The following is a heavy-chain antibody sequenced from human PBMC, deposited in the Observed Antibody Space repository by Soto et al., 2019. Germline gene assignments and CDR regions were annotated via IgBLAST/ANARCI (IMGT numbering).Heavy chain of an antibody. J-gene: IGHJ4*02. V-gene: IGHV3-23*01. CDR3: ATDRGYGDYGEGY. CDR1: GFTFSSYA. CDR2: ISGSGGST. D-gene: IGHD4-17*01. Sequence: EVQLLESGGGLVQPGGSLRLSCAASGFTFSSYAMSWVRQAPGKGLEGVSAISGSGGSTYYADSVKGRFTISRDNSKNTLYLQMHSLRAEDTAVYYCATDRGYGDYGEGYWGQGTLVTVSS.